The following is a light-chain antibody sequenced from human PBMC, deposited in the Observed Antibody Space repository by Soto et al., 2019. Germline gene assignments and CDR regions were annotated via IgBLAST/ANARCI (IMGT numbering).Light chain of an antibody. Sequence: QSVLTQSSSASASLGSSVKLTCTLSSGHSSYIIACHQQQPGKAPRYLMKLEGSGSYNKGSGVPDRFSGSSSGADRYLTISILQFEDEADYYCETWDFNTRVFGGGTKLTVL. J-gene: IGLJ3*02. CDR2: LEGSGSY. CDR1: SGHSSYI. V-gene: IGLV4-60*02. CDR3: ETWDFNTRV.